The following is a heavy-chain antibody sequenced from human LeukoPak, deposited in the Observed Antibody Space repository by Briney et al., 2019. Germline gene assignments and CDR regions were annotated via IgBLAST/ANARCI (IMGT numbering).Heavy chain of an antibody. CDR2: IKQDGTEK. Sequence: GGSLRLSCAASGFTFSTSWMSWVRQAPGKGLEWVANIKQDGTEKHYVDSVKGRFTISRDNAKNSLYLQMNSLRAEDTAFYFCASGNYFDFWGQGILVAVSS. J-gene: IGHJ4*02. CDR3: ASGNYFDF. V-gene: IGHV3-7*01. CDR1: GFTFSTSW. D-gene: IGHD2-15*01.